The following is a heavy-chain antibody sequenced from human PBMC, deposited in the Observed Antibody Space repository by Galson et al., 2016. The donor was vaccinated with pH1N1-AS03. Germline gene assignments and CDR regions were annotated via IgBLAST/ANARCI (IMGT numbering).Heavy chain of an antibody. D-gene: IGHD4-23*01. CDR1: GFTFSTYG. V-gene: IGHV3-21*01. CDR3: ARPKNGGSSQVNAFDL. CDR2: ISRSSSYI. J-gene: IGHJ3*01. Sequence: SLRLSCAASGFTFSTYGMNWVRQAPGKGLEWVSSISRSSSYISYADSVKGRFTISRDNAENSLFLQMNSLRAEDTAVYYCARPKNGGSSQVNAFDLWGQGTMVTVSS.